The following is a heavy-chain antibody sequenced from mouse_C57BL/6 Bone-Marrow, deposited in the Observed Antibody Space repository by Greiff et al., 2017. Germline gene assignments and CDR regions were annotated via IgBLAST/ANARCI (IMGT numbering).Heavy chain of an antibody. D-gene: IGHD2-2*01. Sequence: QVQLQQSGPELVRPGASVKISCKAPGYTFTSHWMQWVRQRPGQGLEWIGEIFPGSGSTYYNEKFKGKATLTVDTSSSTAYLQLSSLTSEDAEVDFYARERFWLRGAMAYWGQGTSVTVSS. CDR1: GYTFTSHW. J-gene: IGHJ4*01. CDR3: ARERFWLRGAMAY. CDR2: IFPGSGST. V-gene: IGHV1-56*01.